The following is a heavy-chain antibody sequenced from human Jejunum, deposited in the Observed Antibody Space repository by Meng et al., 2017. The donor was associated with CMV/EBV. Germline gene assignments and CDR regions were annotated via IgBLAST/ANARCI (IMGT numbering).Heavy chain of an antibody. Sequence: FPFSNYAMYWVRRAPGKGLEWVAVISYDGRDNYYADSVKGRFTIFRDNSKNTLDLQMNSLRAEDTAVYFCARGRVSYTSWSSQGNWGQGALVTVSS. CDR2: ISYDGRDN. V-gene: IGHV3-30*04. CDR3: ARGRVSYTSWSSQGN. J-gene: IGHJ4*02. D-gene: IGHD2-2*02. CDR1: FPFSNYA.